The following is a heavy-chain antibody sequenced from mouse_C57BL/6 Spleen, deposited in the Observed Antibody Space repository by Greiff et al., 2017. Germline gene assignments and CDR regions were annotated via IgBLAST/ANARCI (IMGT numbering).Heavy chain of an antibody. CDR1: GYTFTDYE. J-gene: IGHJ4*01. Sequence: QVQLQQSGAELVRPGASVTLSCKASGYTFTDYEMHWVKQTPVHGLEWIGAIDPATGGTAYNQKVKGKAILTADKSSSTAYMELRSLTSEDSAVYDCTRRTTVVAPGAMDYWGQGTSVTVSS. D-gene: IGHD1-1*01. CDR3: TRRTTVVAPGAMDY. CDR2: IDPATGGT. V-gene: IGHV1-15*01.